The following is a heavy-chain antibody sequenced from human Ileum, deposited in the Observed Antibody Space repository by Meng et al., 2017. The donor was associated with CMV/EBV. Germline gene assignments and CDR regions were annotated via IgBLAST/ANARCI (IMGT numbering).Heavy chain of an antibody. D-gene: IGHD3-16*01. Sequence: GRSLRLSCVASGFTSSKHWMHWVRQVPGKGLIWVSYINSEGSHTTYADSVRGRFTISRDNSKNTLYLQMNSLRVADTAVYYCARGGPGAFDIWGQGTMVTVSS. J-gene: IGHJ3*02. CDR2: INSEGSHT. CDR1: GFTSSKHW. CDR3: ARGGPGAFDI. V-gene: IGHV3-74*01.